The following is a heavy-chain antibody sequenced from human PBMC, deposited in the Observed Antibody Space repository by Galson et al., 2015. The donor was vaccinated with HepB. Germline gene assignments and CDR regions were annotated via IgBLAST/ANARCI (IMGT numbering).Heavy chain of an antibody. J-gene: IGHJ4*02. Sequence: SLRLSCAASGFTFNNYGMAWDRQAPGKGPEWVSTITASGGDTFYAGSVKGRFTTSRDNSKNMFFPQMNSLRAEDSAEYYCAKRSASGAYYDSWGQGTLVTVSS. V-gene: IGHV3-23*01. D-gene: IGHD3-10*01. CDR1: GFTFNNYG. CDR2: ITASGGDT. CDR3: AKRSASGAYYDS.